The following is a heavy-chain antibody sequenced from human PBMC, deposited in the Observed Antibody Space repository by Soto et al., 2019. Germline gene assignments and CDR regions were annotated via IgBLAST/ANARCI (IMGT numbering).Heavy chain of an antibody. D-gene: IGHD5-18*01. Sequence: SETLSLTXAVSGGSISSSNWWSWVRQPPGKGLEWIGEIYHSGSTNYNPSLKSRVTISVDKSKNQFSLKLSSVTAADTAVYYCARVRGYSYGPLDYWGQGTLVTVSS. J-gene: IGHJ4*02. CDR1: GGSISSSNW. CDR3: ARVRGYSYGPLDY. CDR2: IYHSGST. V-gene: IGHV4-4*02.